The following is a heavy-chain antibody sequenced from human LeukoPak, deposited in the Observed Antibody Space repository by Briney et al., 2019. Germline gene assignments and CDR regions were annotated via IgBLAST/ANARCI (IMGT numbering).Heavy chain of an antibody. V-gene: IGHV4-34*01. J-gene: IGHJ4*02. CDR2: INHSGST. CDR1: GGSFSGYY. Sequence: SETLSLTCAVYGGSFSGYYWSWIRQPPGKGLEWIGEINHSGSTNYSPSLKNRVTISVDTSKNQFSLKLSSVTAADTAVYYCARCGHYYDSGLDYWGQGTLVTVSS. CDR3: ARCGHYYDSGLDY. D-gene: IGHD3-22*01.